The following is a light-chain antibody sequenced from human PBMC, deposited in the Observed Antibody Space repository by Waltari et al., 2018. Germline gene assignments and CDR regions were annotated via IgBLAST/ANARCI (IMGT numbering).Light chain of an antibody. Sequence: RASQSLTKRYLAWYQQKPGQAPRLLIYCASSRAAGIPDRFSGSGSGTDFTLTISRLEPEDFAVYYCQQYGSSVLYTFGQGTKLEIK. V-gene: IGKV3-20*01. CDR3: QQYGSSVLYT. J-gene: IGKJ2*01. CDR1: QSLTKRY. CDR2: CAS.